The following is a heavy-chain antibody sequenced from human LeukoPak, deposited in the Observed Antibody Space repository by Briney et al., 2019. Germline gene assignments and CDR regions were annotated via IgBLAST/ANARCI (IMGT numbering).Heavy chain of an antibody. CDR3: ARDDYDFWSGYRIDAFDI. J-gene: IGHJ3*02. CDR2: IYSGGST. CDR1: GFTVSSNY. V-gene: IGHV3-53*01. D-gene: IGHD3-3*01. Sequence: GGSLRLSCAASGFTVSSNYMSWVRQAPGKGLEWVSVIYSGGSTYYADSVKGRFTISRDNAKNSLYLQMNSLRAEDTAVYYCARDDYDFWSGYRIDAFDIWGQGTMVTVSS.